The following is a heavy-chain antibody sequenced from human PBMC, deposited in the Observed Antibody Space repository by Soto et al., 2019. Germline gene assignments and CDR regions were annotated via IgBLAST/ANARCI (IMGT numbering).Heavy chain of an antibody. Sequence: GGSRRLSCAASGLTFSNYGMHWVRQAPGKGLEWVAVISYDGSNKYYADSVKGRFTISRDNSKNTLYLQMNRLRAEDTAVYYCAKAPNFDWLSHFDYWGQGTLVTVSS. CDR2: ISYDGSNK. J-gene: IGHJ4*02. CDR1: GLTFSNYG. V-gene: IGHV3-30*18. CDR3: AKAPNFDWLSHFDY. D-gene: IGHD3-9*01.